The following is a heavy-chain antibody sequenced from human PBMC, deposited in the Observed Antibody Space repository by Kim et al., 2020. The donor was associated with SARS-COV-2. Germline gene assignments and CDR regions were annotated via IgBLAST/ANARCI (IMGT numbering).Heavy chain of an antibody. V-gene: IGHV1-46*01. D-gene: IGHD3-10*01. CDR3: ARETMVRGVSGY. Sequence: SYEERFQGRVTMTRDTSTSTFYMELSSLGSEDTAVYYCARETMVRGVSGYWGQGTLVTVSS. J-gene: IGHJ4*02.